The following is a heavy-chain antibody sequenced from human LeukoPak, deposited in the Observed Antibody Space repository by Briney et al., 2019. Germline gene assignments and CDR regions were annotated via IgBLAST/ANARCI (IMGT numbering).Heavy chain of an antibody. CDR1: GFTFSSYA. D-gene: IGHD4-17*01. Sequence: GGSLRLSCAASGFTFSSYAMSWVRQAPGKGLEWVSAISGSGGSTYYADSVKGRFTISRDNSKNTLYLQMNSLRAEDTAVYYCAKLYYGDYVPDWFDPWSQGTLVTVSS. V-gene: IGHV3-23*01. CDR3: AKLYYGDYVPDWFDP. CDR2: ISGSGGST. J-gene: IGHJ5*02.